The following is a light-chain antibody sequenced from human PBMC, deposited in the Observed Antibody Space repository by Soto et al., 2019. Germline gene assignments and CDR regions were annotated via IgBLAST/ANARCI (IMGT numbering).Light chain of an antibody. CDR1: QGIRTD. J-gene: IGKJ2*01. CDR2: AAS. Sequence: AIQMTQSPSSLSASVGDRVTITCRASQGIRTDLGWYQQKPGKAPKLLIYAASSLQSGVPSRFSGSGSGTDFTLTISSLQPEDFATYYCLQDYNYPRTFGQGTKLEIK. CDR3: LQDYNYPRT. V-gene: IGKV1-6*01.